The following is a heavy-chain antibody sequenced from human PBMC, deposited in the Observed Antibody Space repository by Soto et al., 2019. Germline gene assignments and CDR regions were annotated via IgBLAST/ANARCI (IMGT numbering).Heavy chain of an antibody. J-gene: IGHJ6*02. D-gene: IGHD2-2*01. CDR2: ISSSSNYI. Sequence: GGSLRLSCAASGFTFSSYSMNWVRQAPGKGLEWVSSISSSSNYIYYADSVKGRFTISRDNAKNSLYLQMNSLRAEDTAVYYCAREEYSRCSSTSCPYYYYYYGMDVWGQGTTVTVSS. V-gene: IGHV3-21*01. CDR1: GFTFSSYS. CDR3: AREEYSRCSSTSCPYYYYYYGMDV.